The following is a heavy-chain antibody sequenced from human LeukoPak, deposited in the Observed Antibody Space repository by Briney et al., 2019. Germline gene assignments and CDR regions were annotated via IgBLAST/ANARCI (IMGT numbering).Heavy chain of an antibody. CDR2: SSSDGNYK. V-gene: IGHV3-30*03. J-gene: IGHJ4*02. CDR1: GFTFISFA. Sequence: GGTLRLSCAASGFTFISFAMSWVRQAPGKGLEWVAVSSSDGNYKYYADSVKGRFTISRDNSKNTFYLQMNSLRAEDTAVYYCARDAGGSYLDYWGQGTLVTVSS. D-gene: IGHD3-16*02. CDR3: ARDAGGSYLDY.